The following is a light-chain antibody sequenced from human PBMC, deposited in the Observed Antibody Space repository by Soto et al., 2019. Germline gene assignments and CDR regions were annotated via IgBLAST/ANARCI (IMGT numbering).Light chain of an antibody. J-gene: IGLJ1*01. Sequence: QSVLTQPPSASGTPGQRVTISCSGSSSNIGSNTVNWYQQLPGTAPKLLIYSNNQRPSGVPDRFSGSKSGTSASLAISRHQSEDEADYCCAAWDGRLNGYVFGTGTKVIVL. CDR3: AAWDGRLNGYV. CDR1: SSNIGSNT. CDR2: SNN. V-gene: IGLV1-44*01.